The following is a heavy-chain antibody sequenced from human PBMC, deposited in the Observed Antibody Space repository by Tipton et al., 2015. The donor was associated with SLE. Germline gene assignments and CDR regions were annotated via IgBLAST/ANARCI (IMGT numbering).Heavy chain of an antibody. J-gene: IGHJ3*02. Sequence: TLSLTCTVSGGSISSYYWSWIRQPPGKGLEWIGFIYCSGSTNYNPSLKSRVTISVDTSKNQFSLKLSSVTAADTAVYYCARGAAAGKGRDALDIWGQGTMVTVSS. D-gene: IGHD6-13*01. CDR1: GGSISSYY. CDR2: IYCSGST. CDR3: ARGAAAGKGRDALDI. V-gene: IGHV4-59*01.